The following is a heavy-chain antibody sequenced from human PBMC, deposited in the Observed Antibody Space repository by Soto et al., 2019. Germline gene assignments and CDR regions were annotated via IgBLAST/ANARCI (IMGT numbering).Heavy chain of an antibody. CDR1: GFTFSDYA. J-gene: IGHJ4*02. D-gene: IGHD6-19*01. CDR2: VSIDGRNT. CDR3: GKGGRQWLVTSDFNY. V-gene: IGHV3-30*18. Sequence: PGGSLRLSCAASGFTFSDYAMHWVRQAPGKGLEWVAVVSIDGRNTHYADSVKGRFTISRDSSKNTVSLEMTSLRAADTAVYYCGKGGRQWLVTSDFNYWGQGALVTVSS.